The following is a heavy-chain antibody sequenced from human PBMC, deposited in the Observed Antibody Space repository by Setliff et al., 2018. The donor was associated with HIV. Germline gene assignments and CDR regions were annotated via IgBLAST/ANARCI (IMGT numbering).Heavy chain of an antibody. Sequence: SETLSLTCTVSGGSISSYYWSWIRQPPGKGLEWIGYIYYSGSTNYNPSLKSRVTISVDTSKNQFSLKLSSVTAADTAVYYCAREGRDDYVWGSYRGAFDIWGQGTMVTVSS. D-gene: IGHD3-16*02. CDR2: IYYSGST. CDR3: AREGRDDYVWGSYRGAFDI. CDR1: GGSISSYY. V-gene: IGHV4-59*01. J-gene: IGHJ3*02.